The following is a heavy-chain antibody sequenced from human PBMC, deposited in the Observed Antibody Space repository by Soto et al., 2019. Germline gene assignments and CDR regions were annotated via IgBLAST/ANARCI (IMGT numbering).Heavy chain of an antibody. D-gene: IGHD2-15*01. V-gene: IGHV4-30-2*01. CDR1: GGSISSGGYS. CDR3: ARVGYCSGGSCPDDAFDI. Sequence: TSETLSLTCAVSGGSISSGGYSWSWIRQPPGKGLEWIGYIYHSGSTYYNPSLKSRVTISVDRSKNQFSLKLSSVTAADTAVYYCARVGYCSGGSCPDDAFDIWGQGTMVTVSS. CDR2: IYHSGST. J-gene: IGHJ3*02.